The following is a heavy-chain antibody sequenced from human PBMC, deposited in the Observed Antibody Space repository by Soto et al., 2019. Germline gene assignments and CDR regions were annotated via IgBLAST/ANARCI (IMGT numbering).Heavy chain of an antibody. CDR2: IYYSGNT. V-gene: IGHV4-39*01. J-gene: IGHJ6*02. D-gene: IGHD1-1*01. Sequence: SETLSLTCTVSGGSIVTGSYYWGWIRQPPGKGLEWLGHIYYSGNTYYPPSLKSRVTISVDTSKNQFSLRLSSVTAADTAVYYCARLPQEYNYYGMDVWGQGTTGTVS. CDR3: ARLPQEYNYYGMDV. CDR1: GGSIVTGSYY.